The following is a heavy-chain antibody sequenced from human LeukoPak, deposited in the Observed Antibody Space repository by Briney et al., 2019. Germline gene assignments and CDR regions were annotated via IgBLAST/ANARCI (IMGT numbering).Heavy chain of an antibody. CDR1: GFTFSSYA. CDR3: AKITKATTPNY. J-gene: IGHJ4*02. CDR2: ISYDGGNK. V-gene: IGHV3-30*04. Sequence: GGSLRLSCAASGFTFSSYAMHWVRQAPGKGLEWVAVISYDGGNKYYADSVKGRFSISRDNSKNTVYLQMSDLRAEDTAVYYCAKITKATTPNYWGQGTLVTVSS. D-gene: IGHD4-17*01.